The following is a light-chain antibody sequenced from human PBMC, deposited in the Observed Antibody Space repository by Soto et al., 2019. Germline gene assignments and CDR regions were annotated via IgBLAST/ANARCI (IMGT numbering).Light chain of an antibody. CDR1: SSNIGRNY. V-gene: IGLV1-51*02. CDR3: GAWDRGLKAEV. Sequence: QSVLTQPPSVSAAPGEKVTIPCSGTSSNIGRNYVSWYQQLPGSAPKLLIYENDRRPSGIPDRFSGSKSGTAATLDITGLQTGDEADYYCGAWDRGLKAEVFGGGTKLTVL. J-gene: IGLJ3*02. CDR2: END.